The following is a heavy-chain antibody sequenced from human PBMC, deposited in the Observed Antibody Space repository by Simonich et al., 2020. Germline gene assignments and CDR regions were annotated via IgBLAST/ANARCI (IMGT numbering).Heavy chain of an antibody. CDR1: GFTFSSYS. D-gene: IGHD6-13*01. Sequence: EVQLVESGGGLVKPGGSLRLSCAASGFTFSSYSMNWVRQAPGKGLEWVPAIRSSSSYIYYADSVKGRFTISRDNAKNSLYLQMNSLRAEDTAGYYCARDAAGDYWGQGTLVTVSS. CDR2: IRSSSSYI. CDR3: ARDAAGDY. V-gene: IGHV3-21*01. J-gene: IGHJ4*02.